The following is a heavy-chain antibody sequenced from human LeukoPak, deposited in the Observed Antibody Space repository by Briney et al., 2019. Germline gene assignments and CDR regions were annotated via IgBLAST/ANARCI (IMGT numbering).Heavy chain of an antibody. CDR3: AMGDYVWGSYRRHFDY. CDR2: IIPIFGTA. J-gene: IGHJ4*02. CDR1: GGTFSSYA. D-gene: IGHD3-16*02. V-gene: IGHV1-69*01. Sequence: ASVKVSCKASGGTFSSYAISWVRQAPGQGLEWMGGIIPIFGTANYAQKFQGRVTITADESTSTAYMELSSLRSEDTAVYYCAMGDYVWGSYRRHFDYWGQGTLVTVSS.